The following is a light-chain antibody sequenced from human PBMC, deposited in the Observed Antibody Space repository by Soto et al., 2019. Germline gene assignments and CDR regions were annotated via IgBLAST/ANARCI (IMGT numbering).Light chain of an antibody. V-gene: IGKV3-15*01. Sequence: EIVMTQSPATLSVSPGERATISCRASQSVSSNLAWYQQKPGQAPRLLIYGASTRATGIPARFSGSGSGTEFTLTISSRQSEDVAASYCQQYNNWPPWTFGQGTKVEIK. CDR3: QQYNNWPPWT. CDR1: QSVSSN. CDR2: GAS. J-gene: IGKJ1*01.